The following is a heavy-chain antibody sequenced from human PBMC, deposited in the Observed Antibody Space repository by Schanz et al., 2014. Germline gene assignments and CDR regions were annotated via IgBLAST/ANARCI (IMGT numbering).Heavy chain of an antibody. CDR1: GFTFSNYA. CDR2: ISHSGGSK. V-gene: IGHV3-23*01. Sequence: VQLLQFGGGVVQPGRSLRLSCAASGFTFSNYAMTWVRQAPGKGLEWVSSISHSGGSKYYADSVKGRFTISRDNSKNTLYLQMNSLRAEDTAVYYCAKDPSHGDYDYYFDYWGQGTLVTVSS. J-gene: IGHJ4*02. CDR3: AKDPSHGDYDYYFDY. D-gene: IGHD3-22*01.